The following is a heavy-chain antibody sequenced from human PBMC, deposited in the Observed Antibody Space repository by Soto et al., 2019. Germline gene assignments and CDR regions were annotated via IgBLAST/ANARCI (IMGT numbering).Heavy chain of an antibody. CDR3: ARDATYCSSTTCQYYGLDV. Sequence: ASVKVSCKASGYTFTTYAMHWVRQAPGQGLEWMGWLNAGNGNTKFSQKYQGRVTITRDTSASTAYMELGSLTSEGTAVYYCARDATYCSSTTCQYYGLDVWGQGTTVTVSS. D-gene: IGHD2-2*01. V-gene: IGHV1-3*01. CDR2: LNAGNGNT. J-gene: IGHJ6*02. CDR1: GYTFTTYA.